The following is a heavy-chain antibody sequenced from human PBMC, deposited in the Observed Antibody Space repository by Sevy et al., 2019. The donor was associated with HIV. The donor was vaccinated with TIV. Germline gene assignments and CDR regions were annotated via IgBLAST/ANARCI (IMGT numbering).Heavy chain of an antibody. CDR2: KTGSAGVT. V-gene: IGHV3-23*01. D-gene: IGHD6-6*01. CDR3: AKGRIPSIGTLGPFDS. CDR1: GFSLSNYA. Sequence: QLGGSLRLSCAASGFSLSNYAMSWVRQAPGKGLEWISTKTGSAGVTYYADSVKGRFTISRDNSKNTLFLQMNSLRAEDTALYYCAKGRIPSIGTLGPFDSWGQGTLVTVSS. J-gene: IGHJ4*02.